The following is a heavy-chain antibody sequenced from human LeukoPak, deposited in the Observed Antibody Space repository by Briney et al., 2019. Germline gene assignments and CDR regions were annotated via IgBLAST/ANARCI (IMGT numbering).Heavy chain of an antibody. V-gene: IGHV4-34*01. J-gene: IGHJ4*02. D-gene: IGHD2-21*02. CDR3: AREVYCGGDFYRNFGL. CDR2: INHSGST. Sequence: SETLSLTCAVYGGSFSGYYWSWIRQPPGKGLEWIGEINHSGSTNYNPSLKSRVTISVDTSKNQFSLKLSSVTAADTGGYYCAREVYCGGDFYRNFGLWGQGTLVTVSS. CDR1: GGSFSGYY.